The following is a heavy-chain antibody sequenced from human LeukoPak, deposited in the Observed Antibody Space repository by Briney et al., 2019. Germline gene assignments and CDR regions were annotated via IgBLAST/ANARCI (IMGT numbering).Heavy chain of an antibody. CDR1: GGALSSSC. CDR2: MHFVGST. V-gene: IGHV4-59*01. J-gene: IGHJ3*02. Sequence: SETLSLTCSVTGGALSSSCWSWIRQPPGKGLGWMGYMHFVGSTAYNPSLNSRATISPDTSQNQFSLKMTSVTAADTAVYYCASVPPAGSHSGGSYYSGPYTFDMWGQGTMVTVSS. D-gene: IGHD2-15*01. CDR3: ASVPPAGSHSGGSYYSGPYTFDM.